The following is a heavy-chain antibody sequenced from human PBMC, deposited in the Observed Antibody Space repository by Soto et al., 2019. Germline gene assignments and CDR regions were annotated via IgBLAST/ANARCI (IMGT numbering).Heavy chain of an antibody. CDR3: ASLSRFALDY. CDR1: GFTFSSYT. J-gene: IGHJ4*01. V-gene: IGHV3-21*01. Sequence: GGSLRLSCAASGFTFSSYTMNWVRQAPGKGLEWVSSISSSSSYIYYTDSVKGRFTISRDNAKNSLYLQMNSLRAEDTAVYYCASLSRFALDYWGQGTLVTVS. CDR2: ISSSSSYI. D-gene: IGHD3-10*01.